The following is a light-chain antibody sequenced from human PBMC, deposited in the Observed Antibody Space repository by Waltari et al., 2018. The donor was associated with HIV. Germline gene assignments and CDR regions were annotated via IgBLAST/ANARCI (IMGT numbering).Light chain of an antibody. CDR3: ATWDSSLNGVL. CDR1: TSNIVHHF. V-gene: IGLV1-51*01. J-gene: IGLJ2*01. Sequence: ALTQPPSVSPTPGQTVTISCSGGTSNIVHHFSSWYQCHPGTRLKLLIFHNNERPSGIPARFSGAKSGTSATLGITGLQTGDEADYYCATWDSSLNGVLFGGGTKLTAL. CDR2: HNN.